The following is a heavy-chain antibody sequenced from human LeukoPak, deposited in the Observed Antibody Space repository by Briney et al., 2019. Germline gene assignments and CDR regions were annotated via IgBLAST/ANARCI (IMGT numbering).Heavy chain of an antibody. V-gene: IGHV1-2*02. D-gene: IGHD3-22*01. CDR2: INPNSGGT. J-gene: IGHJ4*02. CDR1: GYTFTGYY. CDR3: ARGGDSSGYYSSQGDY. Sequence: ASVKVSCKASGYTFTGYYMHWVRQAPGQGLEWMGWINPNSGGTNYAQKFQGRVTMTRDTSISTAYMELSSLRSDDTAVYYCARGGDSSGYYSSQGDYWGQGTLVPVSS.